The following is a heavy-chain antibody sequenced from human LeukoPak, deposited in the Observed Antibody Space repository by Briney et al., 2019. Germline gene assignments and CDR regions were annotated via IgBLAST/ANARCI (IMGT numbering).Heavy chain of an antibody. CDR2: ISYDGSNK. V-gene: IGHV3-30*03. CDR1: GFTFNSYG. CDR3: ASPTAYYYDSSGYPFDY. D-gene: IGHD3-22*01. Sequence: GGSLRLSCAASGFTFNSYGMHWVRQAPGKGLEWVAVISYDGSNKYYIDSVKGRFTFSRDNSKNTLYLQMDSLRIEDTAVYYCASPTAYYYDSSGYPFDYWGQGTLVTVSS. J-gene: IGHJ4*02.